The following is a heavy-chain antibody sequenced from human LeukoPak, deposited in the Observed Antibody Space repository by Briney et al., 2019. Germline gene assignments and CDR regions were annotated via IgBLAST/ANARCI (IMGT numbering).Heavy chain of an antibody. CDR1: GYTFNNYW. Sequence: GESLKISCKGSGYTFNNYWIGWVRQMPGKGLEWMGIVYPGDSETRVYPSFQGHVTISADKSTSTAYLQWTSLKASDTAIYYCARHKDTAFDRWGQGTLVSVSS. J-gene: IGHJ4*02. CDR2: VYPGDSET. V-gene: IGHV5-51*01. D-gene: IGHD5-18*01. CDR3: ARHKDTAFDR.